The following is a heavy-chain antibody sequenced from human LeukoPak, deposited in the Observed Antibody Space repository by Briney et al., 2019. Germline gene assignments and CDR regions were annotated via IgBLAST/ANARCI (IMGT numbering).Heavy chain of an antibody. CDR3: ARDPYGGNSSVDY. Sequence: SVKVSCKASGYTFTSYGISWVRQAPGQGLEWMGRIIPIFGIANYAQKFQGRVTITADKSTSTAYMELSSLRSEDTAVYYCARDPYGGNSSVDYWGQGTLVTVSS. CDR1: GYTFTSYG. V-gene: IGHV1-69*04. CDR2: IIPIFGIA. J-gene: IGHJ4*02. D-gene: IGHD4-23*01.